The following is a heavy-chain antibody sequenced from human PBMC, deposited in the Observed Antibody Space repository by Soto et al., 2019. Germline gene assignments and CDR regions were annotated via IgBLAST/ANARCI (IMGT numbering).Heavy chain of an antibody. CDR2: ISSSGSNI. CDR1: GFTFSDHS. D-gene: IGHD1-1*01. V-gene: IGHV3-21*06. J-gene: IGHJ5*02. Sequence: GSLRLSCEDSGFTFSDHSINWVRQAPGKGLEWISYISSSGSNINYADSVKGRFSISRDNAKNSLYLQMNSLRADDTAVYFCTRRTGTTYAPWGQGTLVTVSS. CDR3: TRRTGTTYAP.